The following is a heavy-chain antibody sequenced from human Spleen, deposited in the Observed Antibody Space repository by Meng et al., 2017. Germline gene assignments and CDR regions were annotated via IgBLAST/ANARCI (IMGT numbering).Heavy chain of an antibody. J-gene: IGHJ4*02. CDR2: ISIDGDRE. D-gene: IGHD1-1*01. Sequence: GSLKISCAVSGFRFSNSAMSWVRQAPGKGLEWVSGISIDGDREYYIESVKGRFTISRDNSKNTVYLQMNSLRPEDTAVYFCAKEEVPNDYWGQGTLVTVSS. CDR3: AKEEVPNDY. V-gene: IGHV3-23*01. CDR1: GFRFSNSA.